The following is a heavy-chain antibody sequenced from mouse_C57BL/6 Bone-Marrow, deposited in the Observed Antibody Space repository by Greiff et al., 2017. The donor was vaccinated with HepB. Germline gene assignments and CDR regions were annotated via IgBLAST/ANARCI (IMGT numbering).Heavy chain of an antibody. CDR2: IDPENGDT. CDR1: GFNIKDDY. V-gene: IGHV14-4*01. CDR3: TTCRSYGSSLYYYAMDY. Sequence: VQLQQSGAELVRPGASVKLSCTASGFNIKDDYMHWVKQRPEQGLEWIGWIDPENGDTEYASKFQGKATITADTSSNTAYLQLSSLTSEDTAVYYCTTCRSYGSSLYYYAMDYWGQGTSVTVSS. D-gene: IGHD1-1*01. J-gene: IGHJ4*01.